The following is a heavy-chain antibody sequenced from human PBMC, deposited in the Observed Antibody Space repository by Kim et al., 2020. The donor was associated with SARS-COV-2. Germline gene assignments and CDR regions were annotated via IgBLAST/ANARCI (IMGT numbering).Heavy chain of an antibody. CDR1: GGSFSGHY. Sequence: SETLSLTCAVYGGSFSGHYWSWIRQPPGKGLEWIGEIHQSGSTNYNPSMKSRVTISIDTSKNQFSLKLSSVAAADTGFYYCARGRAGVVPAPILGIGPHYDYFIMDVWGHGTTVTVSS. CDR2: IHQSGST. CDR3: ARGRAGVVPAPILGIGPHYDYFIMDV. V-gene: IGHV4-34*01. D-gene: IGHD2-2*02. J-gene: IGHJ6*02.